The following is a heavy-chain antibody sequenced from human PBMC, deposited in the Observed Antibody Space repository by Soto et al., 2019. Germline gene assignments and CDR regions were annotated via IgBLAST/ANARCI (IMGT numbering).Heavy chain of an antibody. CDR2: IWYDGSNK. J-gene: IGHJ3*02. D-gene: IGHD1-26*01. Sequence: QVQLVESGGGVVQPGRSLRLSCAASGFTFSSYGMHWVRQAPGKGLEWVAVIWYDGSNKYYADSVKGRFTISRDNSKNTLYLQMNSLRAEDTAVYYCARELPIVAAAQDPHGGDAFDIWGQGTMVTVSS. CDR1: GFTFSSYG. V-gene: IGHV3-33*01. CDR3: ARELPIVAAAQDPHGGDAFDI.